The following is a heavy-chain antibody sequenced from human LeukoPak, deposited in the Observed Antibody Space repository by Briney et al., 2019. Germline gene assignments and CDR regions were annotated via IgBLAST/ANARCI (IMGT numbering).Heavy chain of an antibody. V-gene: IGHV3-21*06. CDR1: GFIFSDYG. Sequence: GGSLRLSCAASGFIFSDYGMNWVRQAPGKGLEWVSSISYSSSHIYYADSVKGRFTISRDNAENSMYLQMNSLRAEDMAVYYCARFYGGNSNGFDIWGQGTMVTVSS. J-gene: IGHJ3*02. CDR2: ISYSSSHI. D-gene: IGHD4-23*01. CDR3: ARFYGGNSNGFDI.